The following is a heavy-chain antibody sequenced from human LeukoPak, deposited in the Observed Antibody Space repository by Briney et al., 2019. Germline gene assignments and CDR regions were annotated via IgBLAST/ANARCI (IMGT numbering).Heavy chain of an antibody. CDR1: GFPFSGYW. V-gene: IGHV3-7*01. CDR3: SRSLDY. J-gene: IGHJ4*02. CDR2: IKQDGSEK. Sequence: GGSLRLSCAASGFPFSGYWMDWVRQAPGKGMEWVANIKQDGSEKYYADSVKGRFTISRDNAKNSVYLQMNSLRAEDTAVYYCSRSLDYLGQGALVTVSS.